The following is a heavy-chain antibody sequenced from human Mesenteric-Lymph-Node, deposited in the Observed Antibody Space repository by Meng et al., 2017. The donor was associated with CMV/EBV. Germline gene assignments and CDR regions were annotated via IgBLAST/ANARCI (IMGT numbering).Heavy chain of an antibody. V-gene: IGHV3-30*04. D-gene: IGHD3-9*01. CDR2: ISYDGSNK. J-gene: IGHJ6*02. CDR3: ARDRLVIIGLYYYYYGMDV. Sequence: GGSLRLSCAASGFTFSSYAMHWVRQAPGKGLEGVAVISYDGSNKYYADSVKGRFTISRDNSKNTLYLQMNSLRAEDTAVYYCARDRLVIIGLYYYYYGMDVWGQGTTVTVSS. CDR1: GFTFSSYA.